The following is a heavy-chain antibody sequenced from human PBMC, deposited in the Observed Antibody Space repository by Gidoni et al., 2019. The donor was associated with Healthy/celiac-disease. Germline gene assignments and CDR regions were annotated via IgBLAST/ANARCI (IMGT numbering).Heavy chain of an antibody. CDR2: IIPILGIA. CDR1: GGTFSSYA. Sequence: QVQLVQSGAEVKKPGSSVKVSCKASGGTFSSYAISWVRQAPGQGLEWMGRIIPILGIANYAQKFQGRVTITADKSTSTAYMELSSLRSEDTAVYYCARDMGTYYYDSSGYYGNAFDIWGQGTMVTVSS. CDR3: ARDMGTYYYDSSGYYGNAFDI. J-gene: IGHJ3*02. V-gene: IGHV1-69*04. D-gene: IGHD3-22*01.